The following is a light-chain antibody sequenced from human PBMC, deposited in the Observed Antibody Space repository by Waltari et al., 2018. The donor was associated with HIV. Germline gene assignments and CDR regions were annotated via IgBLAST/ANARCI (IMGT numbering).Light chain of an antibody. J-gene: IGLJ2*01. Sequence: SSDLTQSPSLSVSPGQTAKITCSGDVLAKQFAFWYHRKPGQAPLFLIYKDTERPSKNPERFSASTSGTTVTLTISGVRAEDEAEYFCQSADTSGTSVLFGGGTTLTVL. V-gene: IGLV3-25*03. CDR1: VLAKQF. CDR2: KDT. CDR3: QSADTSGTSVL.